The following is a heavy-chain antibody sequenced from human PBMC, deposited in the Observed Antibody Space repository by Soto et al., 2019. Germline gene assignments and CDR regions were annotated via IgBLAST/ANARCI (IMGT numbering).Heavy chain of an antibody. J-gene: IGHJ3*02. D-gene: IGHD2-2*01. CDR2: ISYDGSNK. Sequence: GGSLRLSCAASGFTFSSYAMHWVRQAPGKGLEWVAVISYDGSNKYYADSVKGRFTISRDNSKNTLYLQMNSLRAEDTAVYYCARESYCSSTSCYWPDAFDIWGHGTMVTVSS. CDR1: GFTFSSYA. CDR3: ARESYCSSTSCYWPDAFDI. V-gene: IGHV3-30-3*01.